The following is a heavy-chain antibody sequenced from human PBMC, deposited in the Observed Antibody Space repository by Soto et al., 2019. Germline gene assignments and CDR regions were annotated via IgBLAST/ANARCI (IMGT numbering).Heavy chain of an antibody. Sequence: GGSVKVSCKASGYTFTGYYMHWVRQAPGQGLEWMGWINPNSGGTNYAQKFQGRVTMTRDTSISTAYMELSRLRSDDTAVYYCATAVGDYYGMDVWGQGTTVTVSS. CDR2: INPNSGGT. D-gene: IGHD2-15*01. CDR3: ATAVGDYYGMDV. V-gene: IGHV1-2*02. J-gene: IGHJ6*02. CDR1: GYTFTGYY.